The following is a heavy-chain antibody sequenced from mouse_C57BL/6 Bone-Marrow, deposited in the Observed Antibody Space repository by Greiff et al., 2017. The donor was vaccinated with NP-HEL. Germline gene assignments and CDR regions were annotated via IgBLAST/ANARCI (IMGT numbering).Heavy chain of an antibody. D-gene: IGHD1-1*01. CDR3: SGDYGSPYYFDY. CDR2: INPYNGGT. CDR1: GYTFTDYY. V-gene: IGHV1-19*01. J-gene: IGHJ2*01. Sequence: EVQLQQSGPVLVKPGASVKMSCKASGYTFTDYYMNWVKQSHGKSLEWIGVINPYNGGTSYNQKFKGKATLTVDKSTSTAYMELNSLTSEDSTVYYCSGDYGSPYYFDYWGQGTTLTVSS.